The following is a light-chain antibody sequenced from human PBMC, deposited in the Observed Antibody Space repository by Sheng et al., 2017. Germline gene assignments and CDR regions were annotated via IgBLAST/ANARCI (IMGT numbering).Light chain of an antibody. Sequence: DIQVTQSPSALSASVGDRVTITCRASETIVRWMAWYQQKPGKAPKLLIYKASSLESGVPSRFSGSGSGTEFTLTINSLQPDDFATYYCQQYKTYSSWSFGQGTKLEIK. CDR1: ETIVRW. J-gene: IGKJ2*03. V-gene: IGKV1-5*03. CDR2: KAS. CDR3: QQYKTYSSWS.